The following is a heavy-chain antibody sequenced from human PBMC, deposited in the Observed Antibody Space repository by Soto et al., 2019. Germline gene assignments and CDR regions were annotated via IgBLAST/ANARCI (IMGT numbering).Heavy chain of an antibody. J-gene: IGHJ1*01. V-gene: IGHV3-23*01. CDR1: GFTCSSYA. CDR3: AQIGYFYESSGYYPIIFQR. CDR2: ISGSGGST. D-gene: IGHD3-22*01. Sequence: VGSLGICCAASGFTCSSYAMSWVRQAPGKGLEWVSAISGSGGSTYYAYSVKCRFTISRDNSKNTLYLQMNSLRAEDTAVYYCAQIGYFYESSGYYPIIFQRWGQGTRVTVSS.